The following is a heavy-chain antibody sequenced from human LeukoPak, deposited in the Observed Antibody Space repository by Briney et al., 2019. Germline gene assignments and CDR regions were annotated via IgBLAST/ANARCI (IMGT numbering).Heavy chain of an antibody. D-gene: IGHD1-26*01. V-gene: IGHV3-11*01. Sequence: PGGSLRLSCAASGFTFSDYYTSWIRQAPGKGLEWVSYISSSGSTIYYADSVKGRFTISRDNAKNSLYLQMNSLRAEDTAVYYCAGREYYYYYMDVWGKGTTVTVSS. CDR3: AGREYYYYYMDV. CDR2: ISSSGSTI. J-gene: IGHJ6*03. CDR1: GFTFSDYY.